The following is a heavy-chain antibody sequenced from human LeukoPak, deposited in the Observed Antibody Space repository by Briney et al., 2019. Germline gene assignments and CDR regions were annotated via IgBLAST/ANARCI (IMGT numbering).Heavy chain of an antibody. J-gene: IGHJ5*02. D-gene: IGHD3-10*01. Sequence: SETLSLTCAVYGGSFSGYYWSWIRQPPGKGLEWIGEINHSGSTNYNPSLKSRVTISVDTSKNQFSLKLSSVTAADTAVYYCARPRVRNWFDPWGQGTLVTVSS. V-gene: IGHV4-34*01. CDR3: ARPRVRNWFDP. CDR2: INHSGST. CDR1: GGSFSGYY.